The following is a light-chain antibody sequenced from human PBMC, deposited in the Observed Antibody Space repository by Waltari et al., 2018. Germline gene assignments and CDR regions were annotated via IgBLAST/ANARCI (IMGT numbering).Light chain of an antibody. Sequence: QSVLTQPPSVSEAPRQRVTIPCSGSSSNIGNHDVNWYQQLPGKAPKLLIYYDDRLPSGVSDRFSGSRSGTSASLAISGLQSEDEADYYCASWDDSLNGPVFGGGTKLTVL. CDR2: YDD. J-gene: IGLJ3*02. CDR3: ASWDDSLNGPV. V-gene: IGLV1-36*01. CDR1: SSNIGNHD.